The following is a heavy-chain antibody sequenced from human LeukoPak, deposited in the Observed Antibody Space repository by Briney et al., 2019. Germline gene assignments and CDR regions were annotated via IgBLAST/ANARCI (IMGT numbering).Heavy chain of an antibody. CDR1: GFTFSIYW. V-gene: IGHV3-7*01. CDR2: IKQDGSEK. CDR3: ARENYGTLGGMDV. D-gene: IGHD1-7*01. Sequence: GGSLRLSCAASGFTFSIYWMSWVRQAPGKGLERVANIKQDGSEKYYVDSVRGRFTISRDNAKNSLYLQMNSLRAEDTAVYYCARENYGTLGGMDVWGQGTTVTVSS. J-gene: IGHJ6*02.